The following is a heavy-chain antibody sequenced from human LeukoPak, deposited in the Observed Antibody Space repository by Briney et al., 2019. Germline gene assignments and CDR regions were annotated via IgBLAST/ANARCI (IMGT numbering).Heavy chain of an antibody. CDR3: ARTSKSLTDY. J-gene: IGHJ4*02. Sequence: PSETLSLTYAVSGYSISSGYYWGWIRQPPGKGLEWIGSIYHSGSTYYNPSLKSRVTISVDTSKNQFSLKLSSVTAADTAVYYCARTSKSLTDYWGQGTLVTVSS. CDR1: GYSISSGYY. CDR2: IYHSGST. V-gene: IGHV4-38-2*01. D-gene: IGHD4-11*01.